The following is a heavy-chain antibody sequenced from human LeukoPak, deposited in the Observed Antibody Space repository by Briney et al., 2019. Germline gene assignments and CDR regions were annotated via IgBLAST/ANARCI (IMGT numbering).Heavy chain of an antibody. CDR3: ARVDPSGYDTRGWFDP. V-gene: IGHV4-59*01. Sequence: PSETLSLTCTVSGGSISTYYWSWIRQPPGKGLEWIGYIYYSGSTNYNPSLKSRVTISVDMSKNQFSLKLSSVTAADTAVYYCARVDPSGYDTRGWFDPWGQGTLVTVSS. CDR1: GGSISTYY. D-gene: IGHD5-12*01. J-gene: IGHJ5*02. CDR2: IYYSGST.